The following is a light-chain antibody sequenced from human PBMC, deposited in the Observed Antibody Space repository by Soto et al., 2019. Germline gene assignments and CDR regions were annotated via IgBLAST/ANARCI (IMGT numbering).Light chain of an antibody. CDR1: QSVLYTSNNKNY. CDR2: WAS. Sequence: DIVMTQSPGSLAVSLGERATINCKSSQSVLYTSNNKNYLAWYQQKTGQPPKLLIYWASARESGVPDRFSGSGSGTEFTLTISSLQDEDVAVYYCQQYYGSPYTFGQGTKLEIK. CDR3: QQYYGSPYT. J-gene: IGKJ2*01. V-gene: IGKV4-1*01.